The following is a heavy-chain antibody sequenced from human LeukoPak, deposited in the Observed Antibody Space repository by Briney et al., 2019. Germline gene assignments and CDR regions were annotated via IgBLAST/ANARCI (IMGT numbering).Heavy chain of an antibody. CDR1: GFTFSSYW. CDR3: AKEFSTSRSPDY. D-gene: IGHD2-2*01. J-gene: IGHJ4*02. CDR2: INTDGSST. Sequence: GGSLRLSCAASGFTFSSYWMHWVRQAPGKGLVWVSRINTDGSSTSYADSVKGRFTISRDNAKNTLYLQMNSLRAEDTAVYYCAKEFSTSRSPDYWGQGTLVTVSS. V-gene: IGHV3-74*01.